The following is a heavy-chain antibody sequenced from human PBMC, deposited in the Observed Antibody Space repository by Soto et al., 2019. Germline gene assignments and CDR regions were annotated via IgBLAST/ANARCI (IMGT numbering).Heavy chain of an antibody. Sequence: GGSLRLSCAASGFTFSNYWMTWVRQAPGKGLEWVGNIKQDGNEKHYVDSVRGRFTISRDNAKNSLYLQMNSLRAEDTAIYYCARDYYASGSHVGWGQGTLVTVSS. CDR3: ARDYYASGSHVG. CDR2: IKQDGNEK. V-gene: IGHV3-7*01. J-gene: IGHJ4*02. D-gene: IGHD3-10*01. CDR1: GFTFSNYW.